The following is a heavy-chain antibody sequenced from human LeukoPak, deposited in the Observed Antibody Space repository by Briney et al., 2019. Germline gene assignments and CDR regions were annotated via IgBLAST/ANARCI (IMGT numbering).Heavy chain of an antibody. V-gene: IGHV3-74*01. D-gene: IGHD2-2*01. CDR2: INDDGSST. J-gene: IGHJ4*02. Sequence: PGGSLRLSCAASGFTFSGAWMHWVRQAPGKGLMWVSRINDDGSSTRHADSVKGRFTISRDNAKNTLYLQTNSLRAEDTAVYYCARVSGPGMNEYYHLWGQGTLVTVSS. CDR3: ARVSGPGMNEYYHL. CDR1: GFTFSGAW.